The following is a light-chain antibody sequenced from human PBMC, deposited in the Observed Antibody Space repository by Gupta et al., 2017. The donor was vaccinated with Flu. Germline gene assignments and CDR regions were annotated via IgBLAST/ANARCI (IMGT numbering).Light chain of an antibody. CDR1: KGLVYIDGNTY. V-gene: IGKV2-30*01. CDR3: SQRQHCPWA. Sequence: VVMTQSPLSLTVTIGQPSSISCRSSKGLVYIDGNTYWHWFQQRPGQSPRRLIYLVSHRDSGVPDSFSGSGFGTDFTLKISRGEAEDVGVYYCSQRQHCPWAFGQGTKVEIK. CDR2: LVS. J-gene: IGKJ1*01.